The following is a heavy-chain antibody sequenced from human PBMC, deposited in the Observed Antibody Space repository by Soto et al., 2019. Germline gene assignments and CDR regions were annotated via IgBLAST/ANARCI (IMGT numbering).Heavy chain of an antibody. D-gene: IGHD6-19*01. CDR2: LNHSGST. Sequence: SETLSLTCAVYGGSFSGYYWSWIRQPPGKGLEWIGELNHSGSTNYNPSLKSRVTVSLDTSKNQFSLKLTSGTAADTAVYYCARGDGRGSGWFNYSYGMDVWGQGTTVTSP. CDR3: ARGDGRGSGWFNYSYGMDV. J-gene: IGHJ6*02. V-gene: IGHV4-34*01. CDR1: GGSFSGYY.